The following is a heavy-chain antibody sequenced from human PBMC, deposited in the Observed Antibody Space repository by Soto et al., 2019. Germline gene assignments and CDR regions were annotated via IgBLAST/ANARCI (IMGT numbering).Heavy chain of an antibody. CDR2: VNPNSGNT. J-gene: IGHJ4*02. CDR1: GYTFTSFD. Sequence: ASVKVSCKASGYTFTSFDINWVRQAPGQGLEWMGWVNPNSGNTHYAQKFQGRVTMTSYTSRNTAYMELSSLRSEDTAVYFCARAYSGFDWVDYWGQGTLVTVS. D-gene: IGHD5-12*01. CDR3: ARAYSGFDWVDY. V-gene: IGHV1-8*01.